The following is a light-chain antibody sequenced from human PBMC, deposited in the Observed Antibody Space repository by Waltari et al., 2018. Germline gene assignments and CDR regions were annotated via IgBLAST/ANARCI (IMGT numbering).Light chain of an antibody. J-gene: IGKJ5*01. CDR1: HYVGGS. CDR2: GVS. CDR3: QQFDSWPLT. Sequence: EVLLTQSPATLSVSPGERATLSCRARHYVGGSLAWYQQKPGQAPRLLICGVSSRATGGPARFSGRGSGTEFTLTITSLQSEDFGVYYCQQFDSWPLTFGQGTRLEI. V-gene: IGKV3-15*01.